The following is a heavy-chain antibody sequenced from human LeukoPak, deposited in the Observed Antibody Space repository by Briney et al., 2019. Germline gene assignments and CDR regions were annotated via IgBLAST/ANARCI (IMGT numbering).Heavy chain of an antibody. CDR3: ARMVFDSSGHYYFDH. D-gene: IGHD3-22*01. Sequence: GGSLRLSCAASGFTLRSYDMQWVRQSMEKGLEWVAAIGTAGDTYYPGSAKGRFSVSRENAKNSLYLHMNSLRAGDTAVYYCARMVFDSSGHYYFDHWGQGTLVTVSS. CDR1: GFTLRSYD. J-gene: IGHJ4*02. V-gene: IGHV3-13*01. CDR2: IGTAGDT.